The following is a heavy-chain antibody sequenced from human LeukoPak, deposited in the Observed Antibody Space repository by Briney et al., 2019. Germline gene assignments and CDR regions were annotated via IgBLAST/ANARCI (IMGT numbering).Heavy chain of an antibody. D-gene: IGHD2-21*02. V-gene: IGHV3-53*01. Sequence: LXXXXXXFTFXXXXMSXXXQXXGXGXEWXSXXYSGGSTYYADSVKGRFTISRDNSKNTLYLQMSSLRAEDTAIYYCARGHDSRAGVTDCCPLGLWGQGTLVAVSS. J-gene: IGHJ4*02. CDR1: XFTFXXXX. CDR2: XYSGGST. CDR3: ARGHDSRAGVTDCCPLGL.